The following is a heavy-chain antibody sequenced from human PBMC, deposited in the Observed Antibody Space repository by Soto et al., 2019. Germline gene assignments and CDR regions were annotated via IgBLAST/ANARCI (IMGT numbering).Heavy chain of an antibody. V-gene: IGHV5-10-1*01. D-gene: IGHD6-13*01. CDR2: IDPSDSYT. CDR3: ARLRGSSAAPDY. J-gene: IGHJ4*02. Sequence: GESVKISCKGSGYSFTSYWISWVRQMPGKGLEWMGRIDPSDSYTNYSPSFQGHVTISADKSISTAYLQWSSLKASDTAMYYCARLRGSSAAPDYWGQGTLVIVSS. CDR1: GYSFTSYW.